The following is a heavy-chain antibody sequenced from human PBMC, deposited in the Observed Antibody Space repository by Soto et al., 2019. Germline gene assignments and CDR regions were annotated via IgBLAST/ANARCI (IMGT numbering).Heavy chain of an antibody. J-gene: IGHJ4*02. V-gene: IGHV4-30-4*01. CDR3: ARGGYDTSGQTFIGWGPDC. D-gene: IGHD3-22*01. CDR1: GVTIPSGSYY. CDR2: RYYSGNT. Sequence: HVQLQESGPGPVTPSQTLSLSCTVSGVTIPSGSYYWTWVRQSPGKGLEWIGYRYYSGNTYYNPSLNGSATISVDTSNNHFSLKLTAVTAADTAVYYCARGGYDTSGQTFIGWGPDCWGPGTLVTVSS.